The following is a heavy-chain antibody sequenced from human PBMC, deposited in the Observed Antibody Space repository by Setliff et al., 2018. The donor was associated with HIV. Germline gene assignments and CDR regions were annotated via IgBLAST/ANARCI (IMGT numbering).Heavy chain of an antibody. D-gene: IGHD5-12*01. CDR3: ARHGGYSGYPYYYYYYMDV. V-gene: IGHV4-39*01. CDR2: IYYTGTT. Sequence: SETLSLTCIVSGASIGSDNYYWGWIRQPPGKGLEWIGNIYYTGTTYYNPSLKSRVTISVDTSKNQFSLNLSSVTAGDTAVYYCARHGGYSGYPYYYYYYMDVWGKGTTVTVS. CDR1: GASIGSDNYY. J-gene: IGHJ6*03.